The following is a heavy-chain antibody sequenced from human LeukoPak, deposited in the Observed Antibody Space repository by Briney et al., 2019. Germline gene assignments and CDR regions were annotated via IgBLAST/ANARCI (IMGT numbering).Heavy chain of an antibody. Sequence: PGGSLRLSCAASGFTFSSYWMTWVRQAPGKGLEWVADIKQDGSEQYYVDSVRGRFTISRDNAKNSLYLQINSLSAEDTAVYYCARGIASGIDFFDPWGQGTLVTVSS. CDR1: GFTFSSYW. CDR2: IKQDGSEQ. CDR3: ARGIASGIDFFDP. J-gene: IGHJ5*02. V-gene: IGHV3-7*01. D-gene: IGHD6-13*01.